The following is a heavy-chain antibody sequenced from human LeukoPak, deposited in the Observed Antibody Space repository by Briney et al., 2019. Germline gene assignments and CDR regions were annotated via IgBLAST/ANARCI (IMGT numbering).Heavy chain of an antibody. V-gene: IGHV3-30*18. CDR3: AKPSTMVQGVVGYYFDS. CDR1: GFTFSSYG. CDR2: ISYDGSNE. J-gene: IGHJ4*02. D-gene: IGHD3-10*01. Sequence: GGSLRLSCAASGFTFSSYGMHWVRQAPGKGLEWVAVISYDGSNENYADSVRGRFTISRDNSKNTLYLQMNSLRAEDTAVYYCAKPSTMVQGVVGYYFDSWGQGTLVTVSS.